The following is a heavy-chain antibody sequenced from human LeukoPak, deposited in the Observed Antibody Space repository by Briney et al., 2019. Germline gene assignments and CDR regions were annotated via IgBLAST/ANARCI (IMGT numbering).Heavy chain of an antibody. CDR2: IKQDGSEK. V-gene: IGHV3-7*01. J-gene: IGHJ6*03. CDR3: ARRMRLYYYYYYYMDV. CDR1: GFTFSSYW. Sequence: GGSLRLSCAASGFTFSSYWMSWVRQAPGKGLEWVANIKQDGSEKYYVDSVKGRFTISRDNAKNSLYLQMNSLRAEDTAVYYCARRMRLYYYYYYYMDVWGKGTTVTVSS.